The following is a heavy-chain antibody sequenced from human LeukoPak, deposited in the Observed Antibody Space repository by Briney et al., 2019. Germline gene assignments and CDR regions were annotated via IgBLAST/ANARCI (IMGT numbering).Heavy chain of an antibody. Sequence: GGSLRLSCAASGFTFSSYAMSWVRQAPGEGLEWVSAISGSGGSTYYADSVKGRFTISRDNSKNTLYLQMNSLRAEDTAVYYCAKGVLRYFDWLPPFDYWGQGTLVTVSS. CDR3: AKGVLRYFDWLPPFDY. CDR1: GFTFSSYA. J-gene: IGHJ4*02. D-gene: IGHD3-9*01. V-gene: IGHV3-23*01. CDR2: ISGSGGST.